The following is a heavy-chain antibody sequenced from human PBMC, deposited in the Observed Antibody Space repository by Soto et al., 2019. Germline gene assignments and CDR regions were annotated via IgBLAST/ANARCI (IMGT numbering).Heavy chain of an antibody. Sequence: QVQRVQSGAEVKKPGSSVKVSCKASGGTFSSYAISWVRQAPGQGLEWMGGIIPIFGTANYAQKFQGRVTITADKSTSTAYMELSSLRSEDTAVYYCARAIDLVATIHYFDYWGQGALVTVSS. D-gene: IGHD5-12*01. CDR1: GGTFSSYA. V-gene: IGHV1-69*06. CDR2: IIPIFGTA. J-gene: IGHJ4*02. CDR3: ARAIDLVATIHYFDY.